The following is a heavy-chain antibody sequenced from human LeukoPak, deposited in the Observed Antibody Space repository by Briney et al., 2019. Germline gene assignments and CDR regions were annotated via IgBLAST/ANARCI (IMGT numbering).Heavy chain of an antibody. D-gene: IGHD5-18*01. J-gene: IGHJ5*02. CDR3: ARFDTANSKSPRGWFDP. V-gene: IGHV3-7*01. CDR2: IKQDGSEK. Sequence: GGSLRLSCAASGFTFSSYWMSWVRQAPGKGLEWVANIKQDGSEKYYVDSVKGRFTISRDNAKNSLYLQMNSLRAEDTAVYYCARFDTANSKSPRGWFDPWGQGTLVTVSS. CDR1: GFTFSSYW.